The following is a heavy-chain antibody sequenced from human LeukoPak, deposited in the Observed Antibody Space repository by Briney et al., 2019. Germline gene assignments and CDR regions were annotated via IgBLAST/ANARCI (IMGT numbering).Heavy chain of an antibody. CDR2: IYYSGST. J-gene: IGHJ6*02. CDR3: ARLYGDTRTEYYYYYYGMDV. Sequence: SETLSLTCTVSGGSISSTTYYWGWIRQPPGKGLEWIGYIYYSGSTNYNPSLKSRVTISVDTSKNQFSLKLSSVTAADTAVYYCARLYGDTRTEYYYYYYGMDVWGQGTTVTVSS. D-gene: IGHD2-8*01. CDR1: GGSISSTTYY. V-gene: IGHV4-61*05.